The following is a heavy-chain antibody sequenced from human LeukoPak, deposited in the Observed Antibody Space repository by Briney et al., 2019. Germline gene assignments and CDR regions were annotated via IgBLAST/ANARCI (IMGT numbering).Heavy chain of an antibody. CDR2: INHSGST. CDR1: GGSFSGYY. J-gene: IGHJ6*03. CDR3: ARGRRGIVVVPARGLGNYYYYMDV. D-gene: IGHD2-2*01. V-gene: IGHV4-34*01. Sequence: SETLSLTCAVYGGSFSGYYWSWIRQPPGKGLEWIGEINHSGSTNYNPSLKSRVTISVDTSKNQFSLKLSSVTAADTAVYYCARGRRGIVVVPARGLGNYYYYMDVWAKGPRSPSP.